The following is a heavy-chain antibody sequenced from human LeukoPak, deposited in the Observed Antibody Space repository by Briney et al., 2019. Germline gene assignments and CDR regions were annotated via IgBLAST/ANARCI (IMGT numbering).Heavy chain of an antibody. CDR1: GGSITNNNFY. Sequence: SETLSLTCTVSGGSITNNNFYWGRIRQPPGKGLEWIGSVNYVGTTFYNPSLTGRVTISADTSKTQLSLRLTSVTAADTAVYYCARLSDYWGRGVLVTVSS. J-gene: IGHJ4*02. CDR3: ARLSDY. CDR2: VNYVGTT. V-gene: IGHV4-39*01.